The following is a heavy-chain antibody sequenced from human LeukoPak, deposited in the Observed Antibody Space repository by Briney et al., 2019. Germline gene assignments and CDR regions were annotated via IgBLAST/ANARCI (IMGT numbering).Heavy chain of an antibody. J-gene: IGHJ4*02. CDR2: INWNGGST. CDR3: ASDLEFDFWGGYYMEGDY. Sequence: GGSLRLSCAASGFTFDDYGMSWVRKAPGKGLEWVSGINWNGGSTGCADSVKGRFTISRDNAKNSLYLQMNSLRAEDTALYYCASDLEFDFWGGYYMEGDYWGQGTLVTVCS. V-gene: IGHV3-20*04. D-gene: IGHD3-3*01. CDR1: GFTFDDYG.